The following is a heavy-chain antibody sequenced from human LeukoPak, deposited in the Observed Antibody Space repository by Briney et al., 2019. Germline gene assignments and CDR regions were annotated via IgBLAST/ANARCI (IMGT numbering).Heavy chain of an antibody. V-gene: IGHV4-39*01. CDR3: ASYCSSTSCRIFDY. CDR1: GGSISSYY. J-gene: IGHJ4*02. Sequence: PSETLSLTCTVSGGSISSYYWGWIRQPPGKGLEWIGSIYYSGSTYYNPSLKSRVTISVDTSKNQFSLKLSSVTAADTAVYYCASYCSSTSCRIFDYWGQGTLVTVSS. D-gene: IGHD2-2*01. CDR2: IYYSGST.